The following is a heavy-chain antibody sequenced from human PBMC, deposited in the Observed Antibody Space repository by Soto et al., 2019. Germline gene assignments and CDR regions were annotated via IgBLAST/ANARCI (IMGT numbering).Heavy chain of an antibody. J-gene: IGHJ4*02. D-gene: IGHD1-26*01. CDR2: MSGSGDGT. Sequence: GGSLRLSCAASGFTFSTYAMGWVRQVPGKGLEWVSAMSGSGDGTYYADSVKGRFTISRDNSKNTLYLQMNSLRPKDSAVYYCAKPYSWNYYFFDSWGQGTPVTVSS. CDR3: AKPYSWNYYFFDS. V-gene: IGHV3-23*01. CDR1: GFTFSTYA.